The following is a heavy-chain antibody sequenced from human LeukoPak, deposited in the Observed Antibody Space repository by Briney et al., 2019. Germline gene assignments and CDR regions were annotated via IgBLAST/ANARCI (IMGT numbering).Heavy chain of an antibody. V-gene: IGHV3-33*01. Sequence: GGSLRLSCAASGFTFSSYGMHWVRQAPGKGLEWVAVIWYDGSNKYYADSVKGRFTISRDNSKNTLYLQMNSLRAEDTAVYYCAREKSGYRDAFDIWGQGTMVTVSS. D-gene: IGHD3-10*01. CDR3: AREKSGYRDAFDI. J-gene: IGHJ3*02. CDR2: IWYDGSNK. CDR1: GFTFSSYG.